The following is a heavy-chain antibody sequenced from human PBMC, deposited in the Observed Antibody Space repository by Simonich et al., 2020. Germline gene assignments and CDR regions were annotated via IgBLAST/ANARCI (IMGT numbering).Heavy chain of an antibody. CDR3: ASGWDWGFSHMSDY. V-gene: IGHV1-2*06. CDR2: INPNRGGT. J-gene: IGHJ4*02. D-gene: IGHD7-27*01. Sequence: QVQLVQSGAEVKKPGASVKVSCKASGYTFTGNYMHWVRQAPGQGLGGMGRINPNRGGTNYAQKFQGRVTMTRDTSISTAYMELSRLRSDDTAVYYCASGWDWGFSHMSDYWGQGTLVTVSS. CDR1: GYTFTGNY.